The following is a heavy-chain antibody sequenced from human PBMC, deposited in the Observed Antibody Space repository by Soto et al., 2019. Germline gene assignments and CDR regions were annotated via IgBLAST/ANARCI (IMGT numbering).Heavy chain of an antibody. V-gene: IGHV4-34*01. D-gene: IGHD3-10*01. CDR2: INHSGST. CDR1: GGSFSGYY. CDR3: ACTMVSYYYYYYGMDV. Sequence: ASETLSLTCAVYGGSFSGYYWSWIRQPPGKGLEWIGEINHSGSTNYNPSLKSRVTISVDTSKNQFSLKLSSVTAADTAVYYCACTMVSYYYYYYGMDVWGQGTTVTVSS. J-gene: IGHJ6*02.